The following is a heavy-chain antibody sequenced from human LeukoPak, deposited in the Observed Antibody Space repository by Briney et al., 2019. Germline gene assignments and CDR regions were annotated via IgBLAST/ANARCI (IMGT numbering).Heavy chain of an antibody. CDR3: ARDGLAAAGSGYPY. Sequence: SETLSLTCAVSGGSISSSSYYWGWIRQPPGKGLEWIGSIYYSGSTYYNPSLKSRVTISVDTSKNQFSLKLSSVTAADTAVYYCARDGLAAAGSGYPYWGQGTLVTVSS. V-gene: IGHV4-39*07. CDR2: IYYSGST. D-gene: IGHD6-13*01. CDR1: GGSISSSSYY. J-gene: IGHJ4*02.